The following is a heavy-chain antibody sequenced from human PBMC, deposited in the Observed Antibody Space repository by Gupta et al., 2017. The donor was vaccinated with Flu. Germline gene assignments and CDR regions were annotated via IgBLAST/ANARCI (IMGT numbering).Heavy chain of an antibody. CDR1: SYA. CDR3: AKVTEWIVVAYFDY. Sequence: SYAMSWVRKATGKGMEWVSAISGSGGRKYYEDAVKGRFTISRDNSKNTLYRQMNRRRAEETAVYYWAKVTEWIVVAYFDYGGQGTMVTVSS. D-gene: IGHD3-22*01. CDR2: ISGSGGRK. V-gene: IGHV3-23*01. J-gene: IGHJ4*02.